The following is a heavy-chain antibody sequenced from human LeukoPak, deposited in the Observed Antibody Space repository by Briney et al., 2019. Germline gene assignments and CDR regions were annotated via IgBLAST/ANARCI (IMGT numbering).Heavy chain of an antibody. CDR1: GLSFSDSS. V-gene: IGHV3-73*01. Sequence: PGGSLRLSCAASGLSFSDSSFHWVRQASGKGLEWVGRIRSKAYSYATAYAASVKGRFTIPRDGSKNTAFLEMDSLETEDTAVYDCTRELDGGRDYWGQGTLVAVSS. CDR3: TRELDGGRDY. J-gene: IGHJ4*02. D-gene: IGHD4-23*01. CDR2: IRSKAYSYAT.